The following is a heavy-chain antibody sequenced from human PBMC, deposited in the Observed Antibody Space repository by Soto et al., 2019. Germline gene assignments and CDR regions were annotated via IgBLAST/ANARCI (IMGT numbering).Heavy chain of an antibody. CDR2: IYYSGST. CDR3: ARHPIRYYDILTGQTVYPEYNWIDP. V-gene: IGHV4-39*01. Sequence: PSETLSLTCTVSGGSISSSSYYWGWIRQPPGKGLEWIGSIYYSGSTYYNPSLKSRVTISVDTSKNQFSLKLSSVTAADTAVYYCARHPIRYYDILTGQTVYPEYNWIDPWGQGTLVTVSS. D-gene: IGHD3-9*01. CDR1: GGSISSSSYY. J-gene: IGHJ5*02.